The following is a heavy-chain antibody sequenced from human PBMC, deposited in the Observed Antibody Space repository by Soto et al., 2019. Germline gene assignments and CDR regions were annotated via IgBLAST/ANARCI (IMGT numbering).Heavy chain of an antibody. J-gene: IGHJ4*02. D-gene: IGHD3-3*01. CDR1: GGSFSGYY. Sequence: SETLSLTCAVYGGSFSGYYWSWIRQPPGKGLEWIGEINHSGSTNFNPSLKSRVTISVDTSKNQFSLKLSSVTAADTAAYYCARGRFLEWLSLDYWGQGTLVTVST. CDR2: INHSGST. V-gene: IGHV4-34*01. CDR3: ARGRFLEWLSLDY.